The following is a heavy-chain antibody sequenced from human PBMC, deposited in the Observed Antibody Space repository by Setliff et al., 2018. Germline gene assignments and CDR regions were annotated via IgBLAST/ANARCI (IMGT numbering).Heavy chain of an antibody. CDR2: IIPIFGTA. D-gene: IGHD2-15*01. CDR3: ARGLVAATLYLWY. Sequence: GASVKVSCKASGGTFSSYAISWVRQAPGQGLEWMGGIIPIFGTANYAQKFQGRVTITADESTSTAYMELSSLRSEDTAVYYCARGLVAATLYLWYWGQGTLVTAPQ. CDR1: GGTFSSYA. J-gene: IGHJ4*02. V-gene: IGHV1-69*13.